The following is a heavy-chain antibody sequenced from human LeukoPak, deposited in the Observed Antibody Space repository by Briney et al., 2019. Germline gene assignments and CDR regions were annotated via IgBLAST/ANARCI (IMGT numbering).Heavy chain of an antibody. CDR3: AKDWEQSLDY. CDR2: ISYDGTNK. CDR1: GFTFSSYA. V-gene: IGHV3-30*04. J-gene: IGHJ4*02. D-gene: IGHD1-26*01. Sequence: GGSLRLSCAASGFTFSSYAMHWVRQAPGKGLEWVAVISYDGTNKYYADSVKGRFTISRDNSKNTLYLQMNSLRAEDTAVYYCAKDWEQSLDYWGQGTLVTVSS.